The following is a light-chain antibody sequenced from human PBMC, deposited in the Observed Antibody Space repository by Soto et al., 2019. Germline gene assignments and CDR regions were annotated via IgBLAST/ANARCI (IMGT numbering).Light chain of an antibody. J-gene: IGLJ1*01. CDR1: SSNIGKYY. Sequence: QCVLTQPPSVSAAPGRRVTMSCSGSSSNIGKYYVSWHQQLPGTAPKLLIYENDKRPSGIPDRLSGSKSGTSATLGITGLQTGDEADYYCGTWDSSLTTFVFGTGTKVTVL. V-gene: IGLV1-51*02. CDR3: GTWDSSLTTFV. CDR2: END.